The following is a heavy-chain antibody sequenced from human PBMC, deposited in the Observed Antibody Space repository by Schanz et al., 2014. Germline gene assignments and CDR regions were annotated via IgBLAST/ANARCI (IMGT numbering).Heavy chain of an antibody. D-gene: IGHD1-1*01. V-gene: IGHV3-23*01. CDR3: ARDRRNADLDY. CDR1: GFTLSNYA. J-gene: IGHJ4*02. CDR2: LSEGGGGT. Sequence: EVHLLESGGGLVQPGGSLRLSCAASGFTLSNYAMSWVRQAPGKGLEWVSALSEGGGGTHYADSVRGRFTISRDNAENTLFLQMNSLRAEDTAIYYCARDRRNADLDYWGQGTLVTVSS.